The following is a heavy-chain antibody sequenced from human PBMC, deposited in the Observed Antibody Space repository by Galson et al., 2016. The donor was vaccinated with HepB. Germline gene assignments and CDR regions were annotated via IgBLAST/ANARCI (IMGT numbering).Heavy chain of an antibody. V-gene: IGHV3-74*03. J-gene: IGHJ4*02. Sequence: SLSLSCAASGFTFSSYVMHWVRQTPGKGLVWVSRISHDGSVTTYADSVKGRFTISRDNAKNTLYLQMNSLRAEDTAVYYWARDRNWIFYDYWGQGALVTVSS. CDR1: GFTFSSYV. D-gene: IGHD3-3*01. CDR2: ISHDGSVT. CDR3: ARDRNWIFYDY.